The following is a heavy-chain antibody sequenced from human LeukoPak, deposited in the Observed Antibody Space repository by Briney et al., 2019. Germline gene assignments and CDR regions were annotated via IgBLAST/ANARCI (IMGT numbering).Heavy chain of an antibody. CDR3: ARTLHTGMIDY. Sequence: PSETLSPTCTVSGGSINSYYWSWIRQPPGKRPEWIGYIYYSGSTSYNPSLKSRVTISVDTSKNQFTLTVNSVTAADTAVYYCARTLHTGMIDYWGQGTLVSVSS. CDR1: GGSINSYY. CDR2: IYYSGST. J-gene: IGHJ4*02. V-gene: IGHV4-59*01. D-gene: IGHD5-18*01.